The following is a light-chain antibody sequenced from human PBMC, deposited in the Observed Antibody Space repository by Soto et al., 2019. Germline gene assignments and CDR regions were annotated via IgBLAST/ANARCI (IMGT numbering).Light chain of an antibody. CDR1: QSVSSN. Sequence: EILMTDSPATLSVSPGYISTLSCRASQSVSSNLAWYQQKPGQAPRLLIYGASSRATGIPDRFSGSGSGTDFTLTISRLEPEDFAVYYCQQYGRSPRTFGQGTKVDIK. CDR3: QQYGRSPRT. V-gene: IGKV3-20*01. CDR2: GAS. J-gene: IGKJ1*01.